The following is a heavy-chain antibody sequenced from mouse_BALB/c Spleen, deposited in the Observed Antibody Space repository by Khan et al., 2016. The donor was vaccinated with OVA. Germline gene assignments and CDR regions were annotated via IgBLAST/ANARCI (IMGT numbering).Heavy chain of an antibody. CDR3: TRSYCDGNSLYAIDY. CDR1: GYTFTSYW. J-gene: IGHJ4*01. D-gene: IGHD1-1*01. Sequence: DLVKPGASVKLSCKASGYTFTSYWIHWIKQRPGQGLEWIGRVSPGSGSPYYNEIFKGKATVTVDKSSSTAYIQLDSLSSEDSAVYFCTRSYCDGNSLYAIDYWGQGTSVTVSS. V-gene: IGHV1S41*01. CDR2: VSPGSGSP.